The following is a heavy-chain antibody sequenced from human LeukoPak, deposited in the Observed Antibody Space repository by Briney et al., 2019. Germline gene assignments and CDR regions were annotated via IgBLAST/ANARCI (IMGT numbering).Heavy chain of an antibody. Sequence: SETLSLTCTVSGGSISSGSYYWSWIRQPAGKGLEWIGRIYTSGSTNYNPSLKSRVTISVDTSKNQFSLKLSSVTAADTAVCYCARVRLAAAAVDPWGQGTLVTVSS. V-gene: IGHV4-61*02. CDR2: IYTSGST. CDR3: ARVRLAAAAVDP. CDR1: GGSISSGSYY. J-gene: IGHJ5*02. D-gene: IGHD6-13*01.